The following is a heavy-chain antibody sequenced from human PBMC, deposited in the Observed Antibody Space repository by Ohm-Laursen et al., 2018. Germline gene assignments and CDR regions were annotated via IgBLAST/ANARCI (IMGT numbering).Heavy chain of an antibody. J-gene: IGHJ4*02. CDR2: IYYSGST. V-gene: IGHV4-38-2*01. CDR3: ARVGDGYPLDY. D-gene: IGHD5-24*01. Sequence: LRLSCAASGFTFSDYYMSWIRQAPGKGLEWIGSIYYSGSTYYNPSLKSRVTISVDTSKNQFSLKLSSVTAADTAVYYCARVGDGYPLDYWGQGALVTVSS. CDR1: GFTFSDYY.